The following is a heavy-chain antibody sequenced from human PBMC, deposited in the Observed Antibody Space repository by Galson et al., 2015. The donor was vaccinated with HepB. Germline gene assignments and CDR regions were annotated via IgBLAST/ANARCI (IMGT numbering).Heavy chain of an antibody. D-gene: IGHD2/OR15-2a*01. CDR1: GYTSTTYV. V-gene: IGHV1-3*01. J-gene: IGHJ3*02. Sequence: SVKVSCKASGYTSTTYVMHWVRQAPGQRLEWMGWINAGNGDTDYSQKLQGRVAITRDTSASIVYLELSSLRSEDTAVYYCARDHSDYLHAFDIWGQGTMVTVSS. CDR2: INAGNGDT. CDR3: ARDHSDYLHAFDI.